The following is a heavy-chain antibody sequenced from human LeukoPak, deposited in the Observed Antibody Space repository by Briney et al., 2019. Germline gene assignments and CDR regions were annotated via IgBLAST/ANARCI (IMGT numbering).Heavy chain of an antibody. V-gene: IGHV1-69*01. CDR3: AREGYSSSSFDY. Sequence: SVKVSCKASGGTFSSYAISWVRQAPGQGLEWMGGIIPIFGTANYAQKFQGRVTITADESTSTAYMELSSLRSEDTAVYYCAREGYSSSSFDYWGQGTLVTVSS. CDR2: IIPIFGTA. CDR1: GGTFSSYA. J-gene: IGHJ4*02. D-gene: IGHD6-6*01.